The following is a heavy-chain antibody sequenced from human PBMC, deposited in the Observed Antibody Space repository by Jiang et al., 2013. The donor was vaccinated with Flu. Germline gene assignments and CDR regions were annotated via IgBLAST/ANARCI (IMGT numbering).Heavy chain of an antibody. D-gene: IGHD3-3*01. J-gene: IGHJ4*02. CDR1: GYTLTSKD. Sequence: LLESGAEVKMPGASVKVSCKASGYTLTSKDINWVRQATGQGLEWMGWMNPNNGNTGYEQKFQGRVTMTRNTSASTAYMELSSLRSEDTAVYYCVRSYRSGYYIIFDYWGQGTLVTVSS. CDR2: MNPNNGNT. V-gene: IGHV1-8*01. CDR3: VRSYRSGYYIIFDY.